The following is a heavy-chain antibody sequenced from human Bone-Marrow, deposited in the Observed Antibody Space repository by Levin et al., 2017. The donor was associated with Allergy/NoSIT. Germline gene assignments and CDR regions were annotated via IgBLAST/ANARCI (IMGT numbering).Heavy chain of an antibody. Sequence: GESLKISCAASGFTFSNAWMSWVRQAPGKGLEWVGRIKSKTDGGTTDYAAPVKGRFTISRDDSKNTLYLQMNSLKTEDTAVYYCTTGSVTGTTFAYWGQGTLVTVSS. V-gene: IGHV3-15*01. J-gene: IGHJ4*02. CDR3: TTGSVTGTTFAY. CDR1: GFTFSNAW. D-gene: IGHD1-7*01. CDR2: IKSKTDGGTT.